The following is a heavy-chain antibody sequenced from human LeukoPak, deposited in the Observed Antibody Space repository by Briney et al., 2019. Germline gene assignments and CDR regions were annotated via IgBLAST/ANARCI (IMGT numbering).Heavy chain of an antibody. CDR2: INTNTGNP. V-gene: IGHV7-4-1*02. CDR1: GYTFTTYA. CDR3: AREVGTLPDY. Sequence: ASVKVSCKASGYTFTTYAIHWVRQARGQGLEWMGWINTNTGNPTYAQGFTGRFVFSLDTSVSTAYLQISSLKADDTAVYYCAREVGTLPDYWGQGTLVTVSS. J-gene: IGHJ4*02. D-gene: IGHD2-21*02.